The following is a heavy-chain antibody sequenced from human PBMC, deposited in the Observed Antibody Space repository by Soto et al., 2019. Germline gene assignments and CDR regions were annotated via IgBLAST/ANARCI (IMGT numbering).Heavy chain of an antibody. J-gene: IGHJ4*02. Sequence: GWSLRLSCAASGFTLSSYSMNWVRQAPGKGLEWVSSISGSGNSKYYADSVKGRFTISRDNAKNSLYLQMNSLRAEDTAVYSCARSLGRDTSGYYLWGQGTLVTVSS. CDR1: GFTLSSYS. CDR2: ISGSGNSK. CDR3: ARSLGRDTSGYYL. V-gene: IGHV3-21*01. D-gene: IGHD3-22*01.